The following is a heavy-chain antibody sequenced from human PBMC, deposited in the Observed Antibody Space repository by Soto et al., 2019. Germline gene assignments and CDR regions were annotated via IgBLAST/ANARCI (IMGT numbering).Heavy chain of an antibody. CDR1: GFNFSFXG. CDR2: LSYDGSDA. CDR3: AKDRGWLQSYFDY. J-gene: IGHJ4*02. D-gene: IGHD5-12*01. V-gene: IGHV3-30*18. Sequence: LXLXCAASGFNFSFXGMHWVHQAPGKGLEWVAILSYDGSDAYYSDSVKGRFIISRDNSKKTLYLQMNSLRAEDTDVYYCAKDRGWLQSYFDYWGQGTLATVSS.